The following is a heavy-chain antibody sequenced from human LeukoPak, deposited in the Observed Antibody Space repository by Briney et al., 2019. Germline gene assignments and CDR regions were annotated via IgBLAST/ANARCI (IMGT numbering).Heavy chain of an antibody. CDR3: GTGGYYDSSGSFTHYFDY. D-gene: IGHD3-22*01. Sequence: QSGGSLRLSCAASGFTFSSYGMHWVRQAPGKGLEWVAFIRYDGSNKYYADSVKGRFTISRDNSKNTLYLQMNSLRAEDTAVYYCGTGGYYDSSGSFTHYFDYWGQGTLVTVSS. J-gene: IGHJ4*02. CDR2: IRYDGSNK. CDR1: GFTFSSYG. V-gene: IGHV3-30*02.